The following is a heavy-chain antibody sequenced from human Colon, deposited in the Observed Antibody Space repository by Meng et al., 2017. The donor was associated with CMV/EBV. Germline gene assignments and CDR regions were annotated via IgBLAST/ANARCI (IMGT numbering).Heavy chain of an antibody. D-gene: IGHD2-15*01. Sequence: GGSLRLSCAACGFTFSGRDMYGVRQVSGKGLEWVALFGSVGDTQSPGSVKGQFTISRENAKNSLYLQMNSLRVGDTAVYYCARSSGPSVGGLEYFHHWGQGTLVTVSS. CDR1: GFTFSGRD. CDR3: ARSSGPSVGGLEYFHH. V-gene: IGHV3-13*03. J-gene: IGHJ1*01. CDR2: FGSVGDT.